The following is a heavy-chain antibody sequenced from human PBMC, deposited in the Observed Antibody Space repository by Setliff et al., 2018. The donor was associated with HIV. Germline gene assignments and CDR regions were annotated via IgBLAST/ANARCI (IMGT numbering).Heavy chain of an antibody. J-gene: IGHJ3*02. CDR2: IFHIGST. D-gene: IGHD2-21*01. V-gene: IGHV4-38-2*02. Sequence: SETLSLTCTVSGYSISSGYFWGWIRQPPGKGLEWIGSIFHIGSTHYNSSLKSRVTTSVDTSKNPCSLKLNPIVAADTAVYYCARVVESRLAHDAFDIWAQGIMVTVSS. CDR1: GYSISSGYF. CDR3: ARVVESRLAHDAFDI.